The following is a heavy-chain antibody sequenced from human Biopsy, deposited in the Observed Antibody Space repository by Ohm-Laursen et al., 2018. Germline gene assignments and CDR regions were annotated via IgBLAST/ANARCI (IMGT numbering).Heavy chain of an antibody. D-gene: IGHD2-21*01. V-gene: IGHV1-69*06. Sequence: SVNVSCNASGDTFNRYGLTWVRQAPGQGLEWMGGIIPYFLRTYIPQKLQGRVTITADKSTNTGYMQLTSLRSDDTAVYYCASGQGDPLGVRIITWSFNFWGQGTLVTVSS. CDR2: IIPYFLRT. CDR3: ASGQGDPLGVRIITWSFNF. J-gene: IGHJ4*02. CDR1: GDTFNRYG.